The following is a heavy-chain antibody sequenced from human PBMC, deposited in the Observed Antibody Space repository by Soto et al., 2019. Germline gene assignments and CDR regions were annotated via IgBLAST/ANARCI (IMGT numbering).Heavy chain of an antibody. J-gene: IGHJ4*02. CDR3: ANVYSHASDS. Sequence: EVQLLESGGGLVQPGGSLRLSCAVSGFTLDNHAMRWLRQAPGKGPEWVSSISENGDRTFYADFVKGRFTISRDTSRNTVSLQMNRLTLEDTAVYYCANVYSHASDSWGQGTLVTVSS. D-gene: IGHD5-18*01. CDR1: GFTLDNHA. V-gene: IGHV3-23*01. CDR2: ISENGDRT.